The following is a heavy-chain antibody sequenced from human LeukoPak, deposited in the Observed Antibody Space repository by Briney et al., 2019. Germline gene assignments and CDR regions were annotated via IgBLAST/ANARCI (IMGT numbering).Heavy chain of an antibody. CDR1: GFPFSSYE. CDR2: ISSSGSAI. CDR3: ARDYYGSGSLDY. Sequence: GGSLRLSCAASGFPFSSYEMNWVRQAPGKGLEWVSYISSSGSAIYYADSVKGRFTISRDNAKNSLYLQMNSLRAEDTAVYYCARDYYGSGSLDYWGQGTLVTVSS. V-gene: IGHV3-48*03. J-gene: IGHJ4*02. D-gene: IGHD3-10*01.